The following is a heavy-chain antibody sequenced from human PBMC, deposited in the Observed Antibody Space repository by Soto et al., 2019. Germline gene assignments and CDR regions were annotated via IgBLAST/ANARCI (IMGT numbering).Heavy chain of an antibody. D-gene: IGHD6-13*01. CDR2: AYYRSKWYY. CDR1: GDSVSSNSAA. Sequence: SQTLSLTCAVSGDSVSSNSAAWSWIRQSPSRGLEWLGRAYYRSKWYYDYAVSVKSRITINPDTSKNQFSLQLNAMTPDDTAVYYCARANVVGAAAGTSLGWFDPWGQGTLVTVSS. CDR3: ARANVVGAAAGTSLGWFDP. V-gene: IGHV6-1*01. J-gene: IGHJ5*02.